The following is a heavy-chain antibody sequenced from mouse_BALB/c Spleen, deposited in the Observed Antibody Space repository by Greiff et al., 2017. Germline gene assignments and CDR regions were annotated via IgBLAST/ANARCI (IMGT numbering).Heavy chain of an antibody. CDR3: ARDLITYYAMDY. D-gene: IGHD2-4*01. J-gene: IGHJ4*01. Sequence: VKVVESGPGLVAPSQSLSITCTVSGFSLTSYGVHWVRQPPGKGLEWLGVIWAGGSTNYNSALMSRLSISKDNSKSQVFLKMNSLQTDDTAMYYCARDLITYYAMDYWGQGTSVTVSS. V-gene: IGHV2-9*02. CDR2: IWAGGST. CDR1: GFSLTSYG.